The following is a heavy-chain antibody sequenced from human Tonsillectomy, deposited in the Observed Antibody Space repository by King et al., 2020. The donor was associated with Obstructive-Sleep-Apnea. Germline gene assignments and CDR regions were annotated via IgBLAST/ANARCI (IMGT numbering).Heavy chain of an antibody. J-gene: IGHJ4*02. V-gene: IGHV4-38-2*02. CDR1: GYSISSDYY. D-gene: IGHD3-16*01. CDR3: ARVGPSQTDY. CDR2: IYHSVSS. Sequence: QLQESGPGLVKPSETLSLTCTVSGYSISSDYYWGWIRQPPGKGLEWIATIYHSVSSYYNPPLKSRVTISVETSKNQFSLRLRAVTAADTAVYYCARVGPSQTDYWGQGTLVTVSS.